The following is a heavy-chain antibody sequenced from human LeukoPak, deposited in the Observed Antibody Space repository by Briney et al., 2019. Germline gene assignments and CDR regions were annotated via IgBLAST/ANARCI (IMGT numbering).Heavy chain of an antibody. J-gene: IGHJ4*02. CDR1: GGSFSVYY. D-gene: IGHD6-19*01. V-gene: IGHV4-34*01. Sequence: PSETLSLTCAVYGGSFSVYYWSWIRQPPGKGLEWIGEINHSGSTNYNPSLKSRVTISVDTSKNQFSLKLSSVTAADTAVYYCARGMGIAVAGQVGATSGYDYWGQGTLVSVSS. CDR3: ARGMGIAVAGQVGATSGYDY. CDR2: INHSGST.